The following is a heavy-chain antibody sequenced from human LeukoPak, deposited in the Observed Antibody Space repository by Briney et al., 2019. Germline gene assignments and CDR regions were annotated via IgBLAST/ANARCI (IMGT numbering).Heavy chain of an antibody. D-gene: IGHD6-13*01. CDR3: ARELRPDPYSASWYNY. Sequence: GGSLRLSCAASGFTFSSYWMRWVRQAPGKGVEGVANIKQDGSEKYYVDSVKGRFTISRDNAKNSLYLQMNSLRAEDTAVYYCARELRPDPYSASWYNYWGQGTLVTVSS. J-gene: IGHJ4*02. CDR1: GFTFSSYW. CDR2: IKQDGSEK. V-gene: IGHV3-7*01.